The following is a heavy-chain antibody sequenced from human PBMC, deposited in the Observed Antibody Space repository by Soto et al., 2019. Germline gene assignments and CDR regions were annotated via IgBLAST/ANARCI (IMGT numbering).Heavy chain of an antibody. J-gene: IGHJ6*02. V-gene: IGHV1-69*13. CDR1: GGTFSSYA. CDR3: ARAPSIAAPNGMDV. Sequence: SVKVSCKTSGGTFSSYAISWVRQAPGQGLEWMGGIIPIFDTANYAQKFQGRVTITADESTSTAYMELSSLRAEDTAVYYCARAPSIAAPNGMDVWGQGTTVTVSS. CDR2: IIPIFDTA. D-gene: IGHD6-6*01.